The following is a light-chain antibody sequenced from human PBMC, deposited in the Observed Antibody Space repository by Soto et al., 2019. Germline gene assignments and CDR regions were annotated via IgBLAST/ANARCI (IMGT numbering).Light chain of an antibody. Sequence: QSVLTQPPSVSGSPGQSIIMSCTGTSSDVGGYNYVSWYQQHPGKAPKLLIYDVTNRASGVSNRFSGSKSSNTAALTISGLQAEDEADYYCSSYTTISTLVFGGGTKVTVL. CDR2: DVT. CDR1: SSDVGGYNY. J-gene: IGLJ2*01. CDR3: SSYTTISTLV. V-gene: IGLV2-14*03.